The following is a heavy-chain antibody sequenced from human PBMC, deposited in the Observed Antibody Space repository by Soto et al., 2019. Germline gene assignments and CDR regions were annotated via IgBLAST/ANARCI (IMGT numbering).Heavy chain of an antibody. CDR3: ARDRRMGSGWYWVDY. J-gene: IGHJ4*02. D-gene: IGHD6-19*01. CDR2: INPNSGGT. V-gene: IGHV1-2*04. CDR1: GYTFTGYY. Sequence: ASVKVSCKASGYTFTGYYMHWVRQAPGQGLEWMGWINPNSGGTNYAQKFQGWVTMTRDTSISTAYMELSRLRSDDTAVYYCARDRRMGSGWYWVDYWGQGTLVTVSS.